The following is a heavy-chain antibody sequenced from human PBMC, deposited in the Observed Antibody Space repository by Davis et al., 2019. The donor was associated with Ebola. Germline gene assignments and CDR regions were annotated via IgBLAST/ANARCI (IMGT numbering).Heavy chain of an antibody. Sequence: GESLKISCAASGFTFSAYAMHWVRQAPGKGLEWVSYISSSGSTIYYADSVKGRFTISRDNAKNSLYLQMNSLRAEDTAVYYCARDGDCTGGVCYAVYWGQGTLVTVSS. CDR3: ARDGDCTGGVCYAVY. CDR2: ISSSGSTI. J-gene: IGHJ4*02. V-gene: IGHV3-48*03. CDR1: GFTFSAYA. D-gene: IGHD2-8*02.